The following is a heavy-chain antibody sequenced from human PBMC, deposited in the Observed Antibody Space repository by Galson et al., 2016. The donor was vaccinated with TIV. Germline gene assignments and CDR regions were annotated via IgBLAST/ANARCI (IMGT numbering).Heavy chain of an antibody. CDR2: ITAIFRTA. CDR3: ARGGNYYESGAYWD. V-gene: IGHV1-69*13. Sequence: SVKVSCKASGVTFNSYAISWVRQAPGQGLEWMGGITAIFRTANYAQKFQGRVTITADESTSTAYMDLSSLRSEDTAVYYCARGGNYYESGAYWDWGQGTLVTVSS. D-gene: IGHD3-22*01. J-gene: IGHJ4*02. CDR1: GVTFNSYA.